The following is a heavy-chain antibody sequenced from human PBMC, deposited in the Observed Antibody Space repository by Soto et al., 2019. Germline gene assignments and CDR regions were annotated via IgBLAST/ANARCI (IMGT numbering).Heavy chain of an antibody. Sequence: PGGSLRLSCVASGFTFSDYGMNWVRQVPGKGLEWVAVIWHDGSREYYADSVKGRFTISRDNSRKTLYLQMDNLRVEDTAVYYCEAANYHSSGFYGNDWGNGTLVTVSS. CDR3: EAANYHSSGFYGND. D-gene: IGHD6-19*01. V-gene: IGHV3-33*01. J-gene: IGHJ4*01. CDR1: GFTFSDYG. CDR2: IWHDGSRE.